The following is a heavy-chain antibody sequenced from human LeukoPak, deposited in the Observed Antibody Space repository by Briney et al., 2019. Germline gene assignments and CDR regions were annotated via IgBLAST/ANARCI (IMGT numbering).Heavy chain of an antibody. Sequence: PSETLSLTCTVSGGSISSYYWSWIRQPPGKGLEWIGYIYYSGSTNYNPSLKSRVTISVDTSKNQFSLKLSSVTAADTAVYYRAGGITGTTFPPNYWGQGTLVTVSS. V-gene: IGHV4-59*01. D-gene: IGHD1-7*01. CDR3: AGGITGTTFPPNY. J-gene: IGHJ4*02. CDR2: IYYSGST. CDR1: GGSISSYY.